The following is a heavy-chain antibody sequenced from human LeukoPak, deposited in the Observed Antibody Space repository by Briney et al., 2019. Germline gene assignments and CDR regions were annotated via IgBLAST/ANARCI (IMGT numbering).Heavy chain of an antibody. CDR3: ARDAGWSLDP. Sequence: GGSLRLSCAVSGFIFSDHNMDWVRQAPGKGLEWVGRIRNKANSYIIEDAASVRGQFTISRDDSKNSLFLQMNGLRAEDTAVYYCARDAGWSLDPWGQGTLVTVSS. V-gene: IGHV3-72*01. CDR2: IRNKANSYII. CDR1: GFIFSDHN. J-gene: IGHJ5*02. D-gene: IGHD3-3*01.